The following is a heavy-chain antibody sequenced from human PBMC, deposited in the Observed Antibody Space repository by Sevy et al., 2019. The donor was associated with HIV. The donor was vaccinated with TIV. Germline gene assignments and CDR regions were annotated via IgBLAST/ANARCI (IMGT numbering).Heavy chain of an antibody. Sequence: GGSLRLSCAASGFTFSNYAMSWVRQAPGKGLEWVSGISGSGDTTYYADSVKGRFTISRDNSKNTLYLQMNSLKAEDTAVYYCVSAHCSGGGCAVYYYYGMDVWGQGTTVTVSS. CDR3: VSAHCSGGGCAVYYYYGMDV. J-gene: IGHJ6*02. V-gene: IGHV3-23*01. CDR2: ISGSGDTT. D-gene: IGHD2-15*01. CDR1: GFTFSNYA.